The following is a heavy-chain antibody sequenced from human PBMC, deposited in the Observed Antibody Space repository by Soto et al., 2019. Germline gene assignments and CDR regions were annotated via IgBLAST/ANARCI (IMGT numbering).Heavy chain of an antibody. D-gene: IGHD6-6*01. V-gene: IGHV1-2*02. CDR2: INPNSGGT. CDR1: GCTFTGYY. Sequence: AAVKVSCKACGCTFTGYYMHWVRQAPGQGLEWMGWINPNSGGTNYAQKFQGRVTMTRDTSISTAYMELSRLRSDDAAVYYCARGRSIAARGNWFDPWGQGTLVTVSS. CDR3: ARGRSIAARGNWFDP. J-gene: IGHJ5*02.